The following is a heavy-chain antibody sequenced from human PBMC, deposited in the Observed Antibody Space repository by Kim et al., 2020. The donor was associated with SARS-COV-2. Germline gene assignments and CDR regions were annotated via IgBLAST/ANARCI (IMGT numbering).Heavy chain of an antibody. D-gene: IGHD3-22*01. Sequence: GESLKISCKGSGYSFTSYWIGWVRQMPGKGLEWMGIIYPGDSDTRYSPSFQGQVTISADKSISTAYLQWSSLKASDTAMYYCAKFTTQDYYDSSGYPYPYYYYGMDVWGQETTVTVSS. V-gene: IGHV5-51*01. CDR3: AKFTTQDYYDSSGYPYPYYYYGMDV. J-gene: IGHJ6*02. CDR1: GYSFTSYW. CDR2: IYPGDSDT.